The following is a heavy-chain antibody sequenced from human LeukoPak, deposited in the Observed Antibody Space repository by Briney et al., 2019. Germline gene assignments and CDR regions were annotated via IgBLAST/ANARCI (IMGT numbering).Heavy chain of an antibody. CDR1: GFTFSNAW. CDR2: IKSKTDGGTT. CDR3: TTDEVPGYYGSGSLPFDY. Sequence: GGSLRLSCAASGFTFSNAWMSWVRQAPGKGLEWVGRIKSKTDGGTTDYAAPVKGRFTISRDDSKNTLYLQMNSLKTEDTAVHYCTTDEVPGYYGSGSLPFDYWGQGTLVTVSS. D-gene: IGHD3-10*01. V-gene: IGHV3-15*01. J-gene: IGHJ4*02.